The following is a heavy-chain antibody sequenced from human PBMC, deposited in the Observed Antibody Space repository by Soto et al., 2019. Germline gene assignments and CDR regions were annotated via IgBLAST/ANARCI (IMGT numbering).Heavy chain of an antibody. J-gene: IGHJ6*03. CDR1: GGSISGYY. CDR3: APGYYYYYMDV. Sequence: QVQLQESGPGLVKPSETLSLTCSVSGGSISGYYWSWIRQSPGKGLEWIGYIYYSGNTKYNPSLKSRVTISVDTSQNQFSLKLTSMTAADTAVYYCAPGYYYYYMDVWGKGTTVTVSS. V-gene: IGHV4-59*01. CDR2: IYYSGNT.